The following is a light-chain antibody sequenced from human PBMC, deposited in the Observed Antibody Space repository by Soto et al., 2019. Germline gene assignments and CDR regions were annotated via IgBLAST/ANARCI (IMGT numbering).Light chain of an antibody. J-gene: IGLJ3*02. V-gene: IGLV8-61*01. CDR2: STN. CDR3: ALYMGSGIWV. Sequence: QTVVTQEPSFSVSPGRTVTLTCGLSAGSVSTSYYPSWYQQTPGQAPRTVIYSTNTRSSGVPDRFSGSILGNKAALTITGAQADEEADYYCALYMGSGIWVFGGGTKLTVL. CDR1: AGSVSTSYY.